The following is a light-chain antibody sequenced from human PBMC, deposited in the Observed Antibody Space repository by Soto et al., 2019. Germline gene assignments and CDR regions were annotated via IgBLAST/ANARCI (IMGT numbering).Light chain of an antibody. CDR1: QSVSSY. Sequence: EIVLTQSPVTLSLSPGERVTLSCRASQSVSSYLAWYQQKPGQAPRLLIYDASNRATGIPARFSGSGSGTDFTLTISSLEPEDFAVYYCQQRSNWPPMYTFGHGTKLEIK. CDR2: DAS. V-gene: IGKV3-11*01. J-gene: IGKJ2*01. CDR3: QQRSNWPPMYT.